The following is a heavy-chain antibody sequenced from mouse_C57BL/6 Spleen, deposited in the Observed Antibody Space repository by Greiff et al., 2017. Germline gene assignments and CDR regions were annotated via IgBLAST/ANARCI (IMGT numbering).Heavy chain of an antibody. CDR3: ARENEYYCGNRYVPWAY. D-gene: IGHD1-1*01. V-gene: IGHV1-22*01. CDR1: GYTFTDYN. J-gene: IGHJ3*01. Sequence: VQLQQSGPELVKPGASVKMSCKASGYTFTDYNMHWVKQSHGKSLEWIGYINPNNGGTSYNQKFKGKATLTVNKSSSTAYMELRSLTSEDSAVYYCARENEYYCGNRYVPWAYWGKGTLVTV. CDR2: INPNNGGT.